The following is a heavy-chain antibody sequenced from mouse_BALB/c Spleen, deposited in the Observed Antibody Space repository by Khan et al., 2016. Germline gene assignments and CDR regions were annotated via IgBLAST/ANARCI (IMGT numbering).Heavy chain of an antibody. CDR1: AFNIIDYF. CDR3: NAGWLVRDYYAMDY. D-gene: IGHD2-14*01. Sequence: EVQLQESGAELVRSGASVKLSCTASAFNIIDYFMHWVKQRPEQGQEWIGRIDPENGDTEYAPKFQGKATMTADTSSNPAYLQRSSLTSEDTAVSYCNAGWLVRDYYAMDYWGQGTSVTVSS. CDR2: IDPENGDT. J-gene: IGHJ4*01. V-gene: IGHV14-4*02.